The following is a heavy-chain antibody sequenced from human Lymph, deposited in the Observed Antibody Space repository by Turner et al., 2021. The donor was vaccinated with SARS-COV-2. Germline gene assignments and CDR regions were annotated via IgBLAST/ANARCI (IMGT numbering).Heavy chain of an antibody. CDR2: IIPLLAIA. CDR3: ARIAAPGMGGGVHYYYYAMDV. V-gene: IGHV1-69*10. D-gene: IGHD6-13*01. J-gene: IGHJ6*02. CDR1: GGTFSSSA. Sequence: QVQLVQSGAEVKKPGSSVKVSCKASGGTFSSSAISWVRQAPGQGLWWMGGIIPLLAIANYAQKFQGRVTITAEKSTSTAYMELSSLRSEDTAVYFCARIAAPGMGGGVHYYYYAMDVWGQGTTVTVSS.